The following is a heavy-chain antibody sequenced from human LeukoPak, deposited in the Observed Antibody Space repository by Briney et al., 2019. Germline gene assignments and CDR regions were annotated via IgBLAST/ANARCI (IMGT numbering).Heavy chain of an antibody. CDR1: GGSVSSSHHY. J-gene: IGHJ4*02. CDR3: ARVIRTTGYYSNPKSGSFDF. V-gene: IGHV4-39*01. D-gene: IGHD3-9*01. CDR2: IYSSGST. Sequence: SETLSLTCAVSGGSVSSSHHYWGWIRQPPGKGLEWIASIYSSGSTYYNPSLRTRVTISVDTSKNQFSLKLSSVTAADTAVYYCARVIRTTGYYSNPKSGSFDFWGQGTLVTVSS.